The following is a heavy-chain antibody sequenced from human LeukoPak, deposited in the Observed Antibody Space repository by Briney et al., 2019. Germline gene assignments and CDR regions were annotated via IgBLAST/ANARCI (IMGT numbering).Heavy chain of an antibody. CDR3: ARDRSGYDFGRYYYYMDV. D-gene: IGHD5-12*01. CDR2: IYTSGST. V-gene: IGHV4-61*02. CDR1: GGSISSGSYY. Sequence: SETLSLTCTVSGGSISSGSYYWSWIRQPAGKGLGWIGRIYTSGSTNYNPSLKSRVTISVDTSKNQFSLKLSSVTAADTAVYYCARDRSGYDFGRYYYYMDVWGKGTTVTVSS. J-gene: IGHJ6*03.